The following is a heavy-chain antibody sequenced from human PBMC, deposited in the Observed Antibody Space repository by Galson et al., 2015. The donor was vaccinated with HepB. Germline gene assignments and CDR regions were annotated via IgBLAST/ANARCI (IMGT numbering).Heavy chain of an antibody. CDR1: GDSVSSNSAA. CDR3: AREIPGSDYSNYWGVFDP. CDR2: TYYRSKWYN. J-gene: IGHJ5*02. V-gene: IGHV6-1*01. D-gene: IGHD4-11*01. Sequence: CAIPGDSVSSNSAAWNCIRQSPPRGLEWLGRTYYRSKWYNDYAVSMKSRITINPDTSKNKFSLQLHSVTAADTAVYYCAREIPGSDYSNYWGVFDPWGQGTLATVSS.